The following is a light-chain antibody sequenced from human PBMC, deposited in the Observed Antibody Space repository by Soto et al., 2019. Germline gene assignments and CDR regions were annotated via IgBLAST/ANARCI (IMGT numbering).Light chain of an antibody. CDR3: QSYDSSLRSV. CDR1: SSNIGAGYD. Sequence: QSVLTQPPSVSGAPGQRVTISCTGSSSNIGAGYDVHWYQQLPGTAPKLLIYGNSNRPSGVPDRFSGSKSGTSASLAITGLQAEDEADYYCQSYDSSLRSVFGGGTQLTVI. CDR2: GNS. V-gene: IGLV1-40*01. J-gene: IGLJ7*01.